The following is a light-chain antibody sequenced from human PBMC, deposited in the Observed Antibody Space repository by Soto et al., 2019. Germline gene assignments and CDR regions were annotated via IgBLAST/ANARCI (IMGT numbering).Light chain of an antibody. CDR3: QSADGGGTYV. CDR2: KDN. Sequence: SHGLSQPASVSLSPGQTARITCSGDALAKQYVYWYQQRPGQAPVLIIYKDNERRSGIPERISGSSSGTTVTLTISGVQAEDEADYDCQSADGGGTYVFGRGTKVTVL. J-gene: IGLJ1*01. V-gene: IGLV3-25*02. CDR1: ALAKQY.